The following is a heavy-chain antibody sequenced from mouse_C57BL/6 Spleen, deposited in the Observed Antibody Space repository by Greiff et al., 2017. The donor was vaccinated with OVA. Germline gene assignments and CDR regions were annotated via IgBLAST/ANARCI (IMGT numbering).Heavy chain of an antibody. CDR1: GFTFSDYG. CDR2: ISSGSSTI. V-gene: IGHV5-17*01. CDR3: ARLDYGSSPFWYFDV. D-gene: IGHD1-1*01. Sequence: LMESGGGLVKPGGSLKLSCAASGFTFSDYGMHWVRQAPEKGLEWVAYISSGSSTIYYADTVKGRFTISRDNAKNTLFLQMTSLRSEDTAMYYCARLDYGSSPFWYFDVWGTGTTVTVSS. J-gene: IGHJ1*03.